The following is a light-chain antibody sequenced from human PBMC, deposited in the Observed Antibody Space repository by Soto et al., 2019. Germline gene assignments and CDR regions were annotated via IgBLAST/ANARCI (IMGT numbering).Light chain of an antibody. J-gene: IGKJ1*01. CDR3: QLDNKLRRT. Sequence: DIEMTQSPYSLSASVGDRVTITCQACQDFRNYLNWYQQKPGKAPKLLSYDASNMETGVPSRFSGSGSGTDVTFTISSLQPEDIATSYCQLDNKLRRTFGQGTKVQIK. CDR2: DAS. V-gene: IGKV1-33*01. CDR1: QDFRNY.